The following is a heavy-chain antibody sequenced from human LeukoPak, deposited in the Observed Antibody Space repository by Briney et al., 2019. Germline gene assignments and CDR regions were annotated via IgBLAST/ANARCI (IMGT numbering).Heavy chain of an antibody. CDR2: INHSGST. CDR1: GGSISSSNW. D-gene: IGHD6-13*01. Sequence: SETLSLTCAVSGGSISSSNWWSWVRQPPGKGLEWIGEINHSGSTNYNPSLKSRVTISVDTSKNQFSLKLSSVTAADTAVYYCARRGQQLARGRFDPWGQGTLVTVSS. J-gene: IGHJ5*02. V-gene: IGHV4-4*02. CDR3: ARRGQQLARGRFDP.